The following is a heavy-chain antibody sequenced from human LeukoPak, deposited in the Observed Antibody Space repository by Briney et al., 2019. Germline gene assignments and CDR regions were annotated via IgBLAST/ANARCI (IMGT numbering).Heavy chain of an antibody. CDR1: GYSISSSNW. V-gene: IGHV4-28*01. J-gene: IGHJ4*02. Sequence: SDTLSLTCAVSGYSISSSNWWGWIRQPPGKGLEWIGYIYYSGNTYYNPSLKSRVTMSVDTSKDQFSLKLSSVTAVDTAVYYCAIAAGTFRSLDYWGQGTLVTVSS. D-gene: IGHD6-13*01. CDR2: IYYSGNT. CDR3: AIAAGTFRSLDY.